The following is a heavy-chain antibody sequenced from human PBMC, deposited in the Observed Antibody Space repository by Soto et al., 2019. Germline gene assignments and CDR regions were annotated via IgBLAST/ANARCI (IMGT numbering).Heavy chain of an antibody. V-gene: IGHV4-61*01. D-gene: IGHD6-19*01. J-gene: IGHJ4*02. CDR2: IYYSGST. Sequence: QVQLQESGPGLVKPSETLSLTCTVSGDSVSSGSYFWSWIRQPPGRGLEWIGYIYYSGSTNYNPSLESPVTISVDTSKNQFSLKLSSVTAADTAVYYCASYSSGWSDVIYWGQGTLVTVSS. CDR1: GDSVSSGSYF. CDR3: ASYSSGWSDVIY.